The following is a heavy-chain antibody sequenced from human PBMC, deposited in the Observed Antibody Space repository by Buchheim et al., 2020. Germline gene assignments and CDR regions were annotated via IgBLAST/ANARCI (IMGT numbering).Heavy chain of an antibody. CDR3: ARGFVGADTNLIYYYYYGMDV. V-gene: IGHV3-11*01. J-gene: IGHJ6*02. CDR1: GFIFSDYY. D-gene: IGHD4-11*01. CDR2: ISSSGTTI. Sequence: VQLLESGGGLVKPGGSLRLSCAASGFIFSDYYMSWIRQAPGKGLEWVSYISSSGTTIYYADSVKGRFAISRDNAKNSLYLQMNSLRAEDTAVYYCARGFVGADTNLIYYYYYGMDVWGQGTT.